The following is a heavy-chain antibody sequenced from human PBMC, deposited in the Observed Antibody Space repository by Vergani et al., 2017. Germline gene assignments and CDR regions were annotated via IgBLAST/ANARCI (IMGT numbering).Heavy chain of an antibody. Sequence: QVQLQESGPGLVKPSETLSLTCTVSGGSISSYYWSWIRQPPGKGLEWIGYIYYSGSTNYNPSLKSRVTISVDTSKSQFSLKLSSVTAADTAVYYCARGVGYCSSTSCYTLDYWGQGTLVTVSS. CDR1: GGSISSYY. D-gene: IGHD2-2*02. V-gene: IGHV4-59*01. J-gene: IGHJ4*02. CDR2: IYYSGST. CDR3: ARGVGYCSSTSCYTLDY.